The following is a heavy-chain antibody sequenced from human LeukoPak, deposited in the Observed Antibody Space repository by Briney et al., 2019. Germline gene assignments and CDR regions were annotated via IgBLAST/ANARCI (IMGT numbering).Heavy chain of an antibody. J-gene: IGHJ3*02. CDR3: AKNIWFGESSDAFDI. Sequence: ASVKVPCKTSGYTFTDYFLHWVRQAPGQGLEWMGWINPNSGGTNYAQKFQGRVTMTRDTSITTAYMELSRLTSDDTAVYYCAKNIWFGESSDAFDIWGQGTMVTVSS. D-gene: IGHD3-10*01. V-gene: IGHV1-2*02. CDR1: GYTFTDYF. CDR2: INPNSGGT.